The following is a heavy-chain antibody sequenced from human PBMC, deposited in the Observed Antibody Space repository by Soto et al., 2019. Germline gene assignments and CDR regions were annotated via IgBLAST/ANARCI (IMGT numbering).Heavy chain of an antibody. CDR1: GFTFSSYA. CDR2: ISGSGGNT. J-gene: IGHJ6*02. V-gene: IGHV3-23*01. D-gene: IGHD3-10*01. Sequence: GGSLRLSCAASGFTFSSYAMSWVRQAPGKGLEWVSAISGSGGNTHYADSVKGRFTISRDNSKNTLYLQRNSLRAEDTAVSYRAKRERDTGSFDYYYGMDVWGQGTTVTVSS. CDR3: AKRERDTGSFDYYYGMDV.